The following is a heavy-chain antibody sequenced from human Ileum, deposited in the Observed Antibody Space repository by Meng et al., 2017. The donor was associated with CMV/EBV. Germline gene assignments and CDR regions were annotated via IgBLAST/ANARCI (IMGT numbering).Heavy chain of an antibody. CDR3: ARRYSGNYGRDS. D-gene: IGHD4-23*01. V-gene: IGHV4-61*01. Sequence: TCSVSGASVSGSYYWSWIRQSPGKGLEWIGYLFYDGNTNYNASLKSRVTISGDTSKNQFSLKLTSVTAADTAAYFCARRYSGNYGRDSWGQGILVTVSS. J-gene: IGHJ4*02. CDR2: LFYDGNT. CDR1: GASVSGSYY.